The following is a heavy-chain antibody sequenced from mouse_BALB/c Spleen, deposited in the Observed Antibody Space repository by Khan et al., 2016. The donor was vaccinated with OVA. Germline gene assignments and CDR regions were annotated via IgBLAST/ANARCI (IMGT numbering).Heavy chain of an antibody. CDR2: ISYSGNT. Sequence: VQLKESGPGLAKPSQSLSLTCTVTGYSITSDYAWNWIRQFPGNKLEWMGFISYSGNTNYNPSLKSRISITRDKSKNQFFLQLNSVTTEDTATCYCARVYGGGFAYWGQGTTLTVSS. CDR3: ARVYGGGFAY. J-gene: IGHJ2*01. CDR1: GYSITSDYA. D-gene: IGHD1-1*01. V-gene: IGHV3-2*02.